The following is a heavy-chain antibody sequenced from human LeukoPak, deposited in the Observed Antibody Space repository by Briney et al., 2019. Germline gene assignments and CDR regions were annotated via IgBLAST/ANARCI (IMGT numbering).Heavy chain of an antibody. CDR3: ARDSYYYDSSGYYYDAFDI. CDR1: GGSVSSGSYY. V-gene: IGHV4-61*01. J-gene: IGHJ3*02. CDR2: IYYSGST. D-gene: IGHD3-22*01. Sequence: PETLSLTCTVSGGSVSSGSYYWSWIRQPPGKGLEWIGYIYYSGSTNYNPSLKSRVTISVDTSKNQFSLKLSSVTAADTAVYYCARDSYYYDSSGYYYDAFDIWGQGTMVTVSS.